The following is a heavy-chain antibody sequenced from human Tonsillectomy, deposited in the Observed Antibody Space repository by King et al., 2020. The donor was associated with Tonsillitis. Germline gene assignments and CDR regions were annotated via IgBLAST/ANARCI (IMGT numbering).Heavy chain of an antibody. D-gene: IGHD1-26*01. CDR1: GGSITSYY. V-gene: IGHV4-59*01. CDR3: ARVGASSWYGPGGFYYYMDV. CDR2: IYSGGSA. Sequence: HVQLQESGPGLVKPSETLSLTCTVSGGSITSYYWCWIRQPPGKGLEWIGYIYSGGSANYNPSLKSRVPISLYTSKNQFSLRLRSVTAADTAIYFCARVGASSWYGPGGFYYYMDVWGKGTTVTVSS. J-gene: IGHJ6*03.